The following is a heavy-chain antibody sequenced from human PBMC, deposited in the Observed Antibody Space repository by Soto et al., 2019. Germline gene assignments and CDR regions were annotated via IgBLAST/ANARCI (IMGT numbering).Heavy chain of an antibody. J-gene: IGHJ3*01. V-gene: IGHV5-51*01. CDR1: GYTFTNYW. Sequence: PGESLKISCKASGYTFTNYWIGWVRRMPGKGLEWMAIIYPPDSDTRYSPSFQGQVTISADKSINTAYLQWRTLKASDTAMYFCARHYDGFDFWGQGTLVTVSS. CDR3: ARHYDGFDF. CDR2: IYPPDSDT.